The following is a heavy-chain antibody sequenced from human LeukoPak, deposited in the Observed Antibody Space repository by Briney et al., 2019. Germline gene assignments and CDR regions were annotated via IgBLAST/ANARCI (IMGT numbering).Heavy chain of an antibody. D-gene: IGHD5-18*01. CDR1: GFTVSSNY. CDR2: IYNGDGT. J-gene: IGHJ5*02. Sequence: GGSLRLSCAASGFTVSSNYMSWVRQAPGKGLEWVSVIYNGDGTYYADSVKGRFTISRDNSKNTLYLQMNSLRAEDTAVYYCARGEYNYGRDWFDPWGQGTLVTVSS. V-gene: IGHV3-53*01. CDR3: ARGEYNYGRDWFDP.